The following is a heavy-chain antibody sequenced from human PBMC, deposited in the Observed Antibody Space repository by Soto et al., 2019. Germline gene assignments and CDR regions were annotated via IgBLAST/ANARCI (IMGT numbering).Heavy chain of an antibody. J-gene: IGHJ6*02. D-gene: IGHD6-13*01. Sequence: SETLFLTCTVSGGSISSGGYYWSWIRQHPGKGLEWIGYIYYSGSTYYNPSLKSRVTISVDTSKNQFSLKLSSVTAADTAVYYCARDMGTAAGYYYGMDVWGQGTTVTVSS. CDR3: ARDMGTAAGYYYGMDV. CDR2: IYYSGST. CDR1: GGSISSGGYY. V-gene: IGHV4-31*03.